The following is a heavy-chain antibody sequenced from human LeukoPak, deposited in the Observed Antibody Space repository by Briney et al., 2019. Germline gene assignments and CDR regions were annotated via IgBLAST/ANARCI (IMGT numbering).Heavy chain of an antibody. CDR2: IITILGIG. CDR3: ARDEDPGYCSSTSCYAGYYYYGMDV. J-gene: IGHJ6*02. V-gene: IGHV1-69*04. Sequence: ASVKVSCNASGYTFTSYAISWVRQAPGQGLELMGRIITILGIGTYAQKFQGRVTITADKSTSTAYMELSSLRSEDTAVYYCARDEDPGYCSSTSCYAGYYYYGMDVWGQGTTATVSS. CDR1: GYTFTSYA. D-gene: IGHD2-2*01.